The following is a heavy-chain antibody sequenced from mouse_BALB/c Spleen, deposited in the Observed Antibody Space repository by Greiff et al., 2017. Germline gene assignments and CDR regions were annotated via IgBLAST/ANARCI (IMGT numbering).Heavy chain of an antibody. CDR1: GFAFSSYD. J-gene: IGHJ3*01. V-gene: IGHV5-12-1*01. CDR3: ARQGGAY. Sequence: LVESGGGLVKPGGSLKLSCAASGFAFSSYDMSWVRQTPEKRLEWVAYISSGGGSTYYPDTVKGRFTISRDNAKNTLYLQMSSLKSEDTAMYYCARQGGAYWGQGTLVTVSA. CDR2: ISSGGGST.